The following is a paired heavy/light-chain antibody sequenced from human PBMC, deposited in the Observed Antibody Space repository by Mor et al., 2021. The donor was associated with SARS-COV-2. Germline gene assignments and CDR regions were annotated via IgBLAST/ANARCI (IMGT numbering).Light chain of an antibody. CDR3: QQYDSLMYT. CDR1: QDISNY. Sequence: DIQMTQSPSSLSASVGDRVTITCQASQDISNYLNWYQQKPGKAPKLLIYDASTLEPGVPSRFSGSGSGTDFTFTISSLQPEDLATYYCQQYDSLMYTFGQGTKLEIK. CDR2: DAS. J-gene: IGKJ2*01. V-gene: IGKV1-33*01.
Heavy chain of an antibody. CDR3: ASTYYFGSGVDY. CDR2: IYPGDSDT. V-gene: IGHV5-51*01. J-gene: IGHJ4*02. Sequence: EVQLVQSGAEVKKPGESLKISCKGSGYSFTNYWIAWVRQMPGKGLEFMGIIYPGDSDTRYSPSFQGQVTMSADNYLSTAYLQWSSLKASDTAMYYCASTYYFGSGVDYWGQGTLVTVSS. CDR1: GYSFTNYW. D-gene: IGHD3-10*01.